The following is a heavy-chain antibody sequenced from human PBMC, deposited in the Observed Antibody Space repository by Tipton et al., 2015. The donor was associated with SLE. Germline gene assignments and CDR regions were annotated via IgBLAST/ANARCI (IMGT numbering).Heavy chain of an antibody. D-gene: IGHD3-9*01. V-gene: IGHV4-61*02. J-gene: IGHJ4*02. CDR3: ARAILTAYNFFDY. CDR1: GGSISSSIYH. CDR2: IYSSGST. Sequence: TLSLTCTVSGGSISSSIYHWSWIRQPAGRGLEWIGRIYSSGSTSYSPSLKSRVTMSVDTSKNQFSLKLTSVTAADTAVYYCARAILTAYNFFDYWGQGTLVTVSS.